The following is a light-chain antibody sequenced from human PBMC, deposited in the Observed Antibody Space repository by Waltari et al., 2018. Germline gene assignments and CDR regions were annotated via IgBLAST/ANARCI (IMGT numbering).Light chain of an antibody. CDR2: WAS. CDR3: QQYHSPPYT. V-gene: IGKV4-1*01. CDR1: QSVLHSPVNKDY. Sequence: DIVMTQSPDSLAVSLGERATINCKSSQSVLHSPVNKDYLAWFQQRPGQPPNLLIYWASTRESGVPDRFSGSGSGTDFTLTISSLQAEDVAVYYCQQYHSPPYTFGQGTKLEIK. J-gene: IGKJ2*01.